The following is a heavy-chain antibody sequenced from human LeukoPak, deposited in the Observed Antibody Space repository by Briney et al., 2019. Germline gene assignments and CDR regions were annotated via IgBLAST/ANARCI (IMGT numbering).Heavy chain of an antibody. J-gene: IGHJ5*02. V-gene: IGHV3-7*01. CDR2: IKQDGSEK. CDR3: AREGPEDWFDP. Sequence: ANIKQDGSEKYYVDSVKGRFTISRDNAKNSLYLQMNSLRAEDTAVYYCAREGPEDWFDPWGQGTLVTVSS.